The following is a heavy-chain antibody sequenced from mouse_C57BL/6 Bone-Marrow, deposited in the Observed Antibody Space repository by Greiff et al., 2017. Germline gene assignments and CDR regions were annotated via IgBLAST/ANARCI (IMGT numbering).Heavy chain of an antibody. V-gene: IGHV1-74*01. CDR1: GYTFTSYW. D-gene: IGHD1-1*01. CDR2: IHPSDSYT. CDR3: AIRGGSSSYYFDY. J-gene: IGHJ2*01. Sequence: VQLQQPGAELVKPGASVKVSCKASGYTFTSYWMHWVKQRPGQGLEWIGRIHPSDSYTNYNQKFKGKATLTVDKSSSTAYMQLSSLTSEDSAVYYCAIRGGSSSYYFDYWGQGTTLTVSS.